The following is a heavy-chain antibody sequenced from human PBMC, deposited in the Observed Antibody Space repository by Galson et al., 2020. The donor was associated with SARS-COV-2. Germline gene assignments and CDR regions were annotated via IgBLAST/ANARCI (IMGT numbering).Heavy chain of an antibody. CDR1: GFSLSNARMG. J-gene: IGHJ4*02. D-gene: IGHD3-3*01. V-gene: IGHV2-26*01. CDR2: IFSNDEK. Sequence: SGPTLVKPTETLTLTCTVSGFSLSNARMGVSWIRQPPGKALEWLAHIFSNDEKSYSTSLKSRLTISKDTSKSQVVLTMTNMDPVDTATYYCARIQHEITIFGVVIMYYFDYWGQGTLVTVSS. CDR3: ARIQHEITIFGVVIMYYFDY.